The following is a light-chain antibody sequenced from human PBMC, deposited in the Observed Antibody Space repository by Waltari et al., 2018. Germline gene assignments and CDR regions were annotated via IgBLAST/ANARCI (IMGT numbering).Light chain of an antibody. J-gene: IGLJ3*02. CDR1: SLRDYY. V-gene: IGLV3-19*01. CDR2: GKN. CDR3: YSRDTSGNRL. Sequence: SSELTQDPAVSVALGQTVRITCQGDSLRDYYASWYQQKPGQAPRLVIYGKNNRPSGIPVRFSGSSSGNTASLTITGTQAEDEADYYCYSRDTSGNRLFGGGTKLTVL.